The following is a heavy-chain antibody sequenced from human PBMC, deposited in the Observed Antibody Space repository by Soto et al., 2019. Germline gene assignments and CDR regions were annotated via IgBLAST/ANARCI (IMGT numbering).Heavy chain of an antibody. CDR1: GGSISSSNW. CDR2: IYHSGST. D-gene: IGHD4-17*01. Sequence: PSETLSLTCAVSGGSISSSNWWSWVRQPPGKGLEWIGEIYHSGSTNYNPSLKSRVTISVDKSKNQFSLKLSSVTAADTAVYYCARHDRAYRDYRRRFDPWGQGTLVTVSS. J-gene: IGHJ5*02. CDR3: ARHDRAYRDYRRRFDP. V-gene: IGHV4-4*02.